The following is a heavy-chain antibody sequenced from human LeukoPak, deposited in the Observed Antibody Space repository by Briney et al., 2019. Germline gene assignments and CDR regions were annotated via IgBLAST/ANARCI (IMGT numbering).Heavy chain of an antibody. CDR2: ISAYNGNT. J-gene: IGHJ4*02. CDR1: GYTFTGYG. Sequence: GGSLRLSCKASGYTFTGYGISWVRQAPGQGLEWMGWISAYNGNTNYAQKLQGRVTMTTDTSTSTAYMELRSLRSDDTAVYYCAREEDTQGDYWGQGTLVTVSS. V-gene: IGHV1-18*01. D-gene: IGHD2-2*02. CDR3: AREEDTQGDY.